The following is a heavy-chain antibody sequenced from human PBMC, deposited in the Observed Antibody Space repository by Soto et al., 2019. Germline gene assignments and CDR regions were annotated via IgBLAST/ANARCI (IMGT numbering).Heavy chain of an antibody. CDR3: ARAQDCGGDCYWSRWYFDL. J-gene: IGHJ2*01. D-gene: IGHD2-21*02. V-gene: IGHV1-69*05. CDR1: GGTFSSYA. CDR2: IIPIFGTA. Sequence: GASVKVSCKASGGTFSSYAISWVRQAPGQGLEWMGGIIPIFGTANYAQKFQGRVTITTDKSTSTAYMELSSLRSEDTAVYYCARAQDCGGDCYWSRWYFDLWGRGTLVTVSS.